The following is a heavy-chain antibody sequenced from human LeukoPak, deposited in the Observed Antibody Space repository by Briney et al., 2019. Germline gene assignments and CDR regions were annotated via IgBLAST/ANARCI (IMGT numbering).Heavy chain of an antibody. D-gene: IGHD4-4*01. V-gene: IGHV4-31*03. J-gene: IGHJ6*02. CDR1: GGSIRSGDYS. Sequence: SQTLSLTCTVSGGSIRSGDYSWNWTRQHPGKGLEWIGYIYYSGSTYYNPSLTSRVTMSVDTSKNQFSLKLSSVTAADTAIYYCARDHTETSSLNFRNYYYYGMDIWGQGTTVIVSS. CDR2: IYYSGST. CDR3: ARDHTETSSLNFRNYYYYGMDI.